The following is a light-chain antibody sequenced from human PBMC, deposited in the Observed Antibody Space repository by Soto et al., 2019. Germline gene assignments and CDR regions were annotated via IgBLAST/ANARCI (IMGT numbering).Light chain of an antibody. CDR1: QSVSGF. CDR2: DAS. Sequence: EIVLTQSPATLSLSPGERATISCRASQSVSGFLAWYQQKPGQAPRILVYDASYRASGIPARFSGSGSGTDFTLSISSLEPEDFAIYYCQQRAGWPLTFGGGTKVDIK. J-gene: IGKJ4*01. V-gene: IGKV3-11*01. CDR3: QQRAGWPLT.